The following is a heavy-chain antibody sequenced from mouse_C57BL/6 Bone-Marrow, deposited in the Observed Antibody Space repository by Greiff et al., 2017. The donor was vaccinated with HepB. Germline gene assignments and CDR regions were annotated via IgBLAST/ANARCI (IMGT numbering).Heavy chain of an antibody. Sequence: DVQLVESGGGLVKPGGSLKLSCAASGFTFSDYGMHWVRQAPEKGLEWVAYISSGSSTIYYADTVKGRFTISRDNAKNTLFLQMTSLRSEDTAMYYCARTGYYGSSKYAMDYWGQGTSVTVSS. D-gene: IGHD1-1*01. CDR3: ARTGYYGSSKYAMDY. CDR2: ISSGSSTI. V-gene: IGHV5-17*01. CDR1: GFTFSDYG. J-gene: IGHJ4*01.